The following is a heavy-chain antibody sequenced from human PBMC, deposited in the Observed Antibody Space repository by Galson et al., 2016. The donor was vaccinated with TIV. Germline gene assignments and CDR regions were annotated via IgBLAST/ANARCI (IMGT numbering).Heavy chain of an antibody. CDR3: AKVAWFPGLSLDS. V-gene: IGHV1-24*01. CDR1: RYTLIEIA. CDR2: FDPEAGGI. J-gene: IGHJ4*02. D-gene: IGHD3-22*01. Sequence: SVKVSCKVSRYTLIEIAMHWVRQAPGKGLEWMGGFDPEAGGIIYAQMFQGRVTMTEGTSTDTAYMELSNLRSDDTAVYYCAKVAWFPGLSLDSWGQGTLVTVSS.